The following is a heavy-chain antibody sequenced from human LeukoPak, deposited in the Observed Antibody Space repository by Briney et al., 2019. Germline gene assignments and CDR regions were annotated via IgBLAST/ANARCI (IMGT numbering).Heavy chain of an antibody. CDR2: MKSNNGHT. Sequence: ASVKVSCKTSGYTFTSFDFNWVRQATGQGLEWMGWMKSNNGHTGYAQKFQGRVTMTRDTSISTAYMELSSLTFEDTAVYYCARGPPNWGMVGYWGQGTLVTVSS. CDR1: GYTFTSFD. J-gene: IGHJ4*02. D-gene: IGHD7-27*01. CDR3: ARGPPNWGMVGY. V-gene: IGHV1-8*01.